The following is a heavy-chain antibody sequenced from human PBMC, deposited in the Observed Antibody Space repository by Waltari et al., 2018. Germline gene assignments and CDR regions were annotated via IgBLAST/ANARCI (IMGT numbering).Heavy chain of an antibody. J-gene: IGHJ6*02. D-gene: IGHD3-3*01. Sequence: QVQLVQSGAEVKKPGSSVKVSCKASGGTFSSYAISWVRQAPGQGLEWMGGIIPIFGKANYAQKFQGRVTITTDESTSTAYMERSSLRSEDTAVYYCASLLRFLEWPHPGYYYYYGMDVWGQGTTVTVSS. CDR1: GGTFSSYA. V-gene: IGHV1-69*05. CDR2: IIPIFGKA. CDR3: ASLLRFLEWPHPGYYYYYGMDV.